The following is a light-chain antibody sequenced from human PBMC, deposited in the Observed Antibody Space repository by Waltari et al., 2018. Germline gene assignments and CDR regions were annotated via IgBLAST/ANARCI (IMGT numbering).Light chain of an antibody. Sequence: QSALTQFASVSGSPGQSITISCTGTSSDVGGHNYVSCYQQHPGKAPKLMIYDVSVRPSGVSNRVSGSKSGNTASLTISGLQAGDEADYYCSSYTTSHTIVFGGGTKVTVL. CDR2: DVS. CDR1: SSDVGGHNY. CDR3: SSYTTSHTIV. J-gene: IGLJ2*01. V-gene: IGLV2-14*03.